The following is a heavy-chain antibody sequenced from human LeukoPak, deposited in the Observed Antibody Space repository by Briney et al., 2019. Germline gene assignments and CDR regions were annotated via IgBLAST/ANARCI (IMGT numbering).Heavy chain of an antibody. D-gene: IGHD4-23*01. V-gene: IGHV4-34*01. J-gene: IGHJ4*02. CDR1: GGSFSGYY. CDR2: INHSGST. Sequence: SETLSLTCAVYGGSFSGYYWSWIRQPPGKGLEWIGEINHSGSTNYNPSLKSRVTISVDTSKNQFSLRLSSVTAADTAVYYCARLTVVKRAWDYWGQGTLVTVSS. CDR3: ARLTVVKRAWDY.